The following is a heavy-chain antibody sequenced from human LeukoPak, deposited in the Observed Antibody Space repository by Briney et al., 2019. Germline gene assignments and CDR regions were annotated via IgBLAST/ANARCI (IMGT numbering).Heavy chain of an antibody. J-gene: IGHJ4*02. V-gene: IGHV4-4*07. Sequence: SETLSLTCTVSGGSISSYYWSWIRQPAGQGLEWIGRIYTSGSTNYNPSLKSRVTMSVDTSKNQFSLKLSSVTAADTAVYYCARAIRHDFWSGYYLFDYWGQGTLVTVSS. CDR1: GGSISSYY. D-gene: IGHD3-3*01. CDR2: IYTSGST. CDR3: ARAIRHDFWSGYYLFDY.